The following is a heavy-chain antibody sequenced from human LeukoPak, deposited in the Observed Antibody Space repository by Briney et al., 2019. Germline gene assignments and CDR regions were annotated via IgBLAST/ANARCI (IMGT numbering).Heavy chain of an antibody. D-gene: IGHD3-22*01. V-gene: IGHV5-51*01. CDR2: IYPGDSDT. J-gene: IGHJ3*02. Sequence: GESLKISCKGSGYSFTSYWTGWVRQMPGKGLEWMGIIYPGDSDTRYSPSFQGQVTISADKSISTAYLQWSSLKASDTAMYYCARLSAMIVVVNDAFDIWGQGTMVTVSS. CDR3: ARLSAMIVVVNDAFDI. CDR1: GYSFTSYW.